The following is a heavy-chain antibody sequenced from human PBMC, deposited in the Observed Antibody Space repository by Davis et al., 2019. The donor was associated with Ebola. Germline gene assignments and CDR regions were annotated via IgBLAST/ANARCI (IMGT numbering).Heavy chain of an antibody. Sequence: LRLSCTVSGGSISSSSYYWGWIRQPPGKGLEWIGSIYYSGSTYYNPSLKSRVTISVDTSKNQFSLKLSSVTAADTAVYYCARTEGSYGMDVCGQGTTVTVSS. D-gene: IGHD1-14*01. J-gene: IGHJ6*02. CDR3: ARTEGSYGMDV. CDR1: GGSISSSSYY. CDR2: IYYSGST. V-gene: IGHV4-39*01.